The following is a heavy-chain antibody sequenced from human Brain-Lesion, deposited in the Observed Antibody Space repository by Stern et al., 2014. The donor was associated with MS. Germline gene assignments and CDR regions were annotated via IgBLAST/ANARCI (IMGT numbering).Heavy chain of an antibody. Sequence: VQLEESGAEVKKPGASVKVSCKTSGYIFTGYYIHWVRQAPGQGLEWMAWLNPNTGGKKYAQKFQGRVTMSRDTSISTAYVELSSLTSDDTAVYYCARDQRGITIFGVVTDYYYLGMDVWGQGTTVTVSS. CDR2: LNPNTGGK. CDR3: ARDQRGITIFGVVTDYYYLGMDV. V-gene: IGHV1-2*02. CDR1: GYIFTGYY. D-gene: IGHD3-3*01. J-gene: IGHJ6*02.